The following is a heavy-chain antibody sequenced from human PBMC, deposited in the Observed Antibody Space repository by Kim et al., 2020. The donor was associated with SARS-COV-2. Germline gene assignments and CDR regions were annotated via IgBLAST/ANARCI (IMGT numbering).Heavy chain of an antibody. V-gene: IGHV1-69*02. D-gene: IGHD3-22*01. J-gene: IGHJ4*02. Sequence: SVKVSCKASGGTFSSYTISWVRQAPGQGLEWMGRIIPILGIANYAQKFQGRVTITADKSTSTAYMELSSLRSEDTAMYYCARSYYDSSGYFYYFDYWGQGTLVTVSS. CDR2: IIPILGIA. CDR1: GGTFSSYT. CDR3: ARSYYDSSGYFYYFDY.